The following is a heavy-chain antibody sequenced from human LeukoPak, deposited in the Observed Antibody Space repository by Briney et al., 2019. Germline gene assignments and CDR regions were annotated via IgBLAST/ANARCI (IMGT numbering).Heavy chain of an antibody. CDR2: IIPIFGTA. J-gene: IGHJ5*02. CDR3: ARWTSRYISWFDP. CDR1: GGTFSSYA. Sequence: ASVKVSCKASGGTFSSYAISWVRQAPGQGLEWMGGIIPIFGTANYAQKFQGRVTITADESTSTAYMELSSLRSEDTAVYYCARWTSRYISWFDPWGQGTLVTVFS. D-gene: IGHD2-2*02. V-gene: IGHV1-69*13.